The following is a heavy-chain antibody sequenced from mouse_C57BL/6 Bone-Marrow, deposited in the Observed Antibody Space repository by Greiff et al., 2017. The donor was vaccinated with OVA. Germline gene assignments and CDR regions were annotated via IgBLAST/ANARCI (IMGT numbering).Heavy chain of an antibody. CDR1: GFTFSDYY. V-gene: IGHV5-12*01. J-gene: IGHJ3*01. D-gene: IGHD2-1*01. CDR2: IINGVGST. CDR3: AREGVRSAWFAY. Sequence: EVQLVESGGGLVQPGGSLTLSCAASGFTFSDYYMYWVRQTPERRLLWGAYIINGVGSTYYPATLKGRISISRDNAKNTLYLQMSRLKSEDTAMYYCAREGVRSAWFAYWGQGTLVTVSA.